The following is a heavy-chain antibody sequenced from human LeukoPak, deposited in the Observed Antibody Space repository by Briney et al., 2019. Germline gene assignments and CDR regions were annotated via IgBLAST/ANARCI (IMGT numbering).Heavy chain of an antibody. D-gene: IGHD5-18*01. V-gene: IGHV1-18*01. Sequence: GASVKVSCKASGYTFTSYDMSWVRQASGQGLEWVGWISGYNGNTNYAQKLQGRVTMTTDTSTNTAYMELRSLRPDDTAVYYCARGEYRNGYGYWGQGTLVTVSS. CDR3: ARGEYRNGYGY. J-gene: IGHJ4*02. CDR1: GYTFTSYD. CDR2: ISGYNGNT.